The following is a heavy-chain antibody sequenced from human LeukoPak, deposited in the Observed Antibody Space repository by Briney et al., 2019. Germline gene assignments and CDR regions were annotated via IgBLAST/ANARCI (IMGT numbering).Heavy chain of an antibody. CDR3: AKRGVVIRVILVGFHKEAYYFDS. D-gene: IGHD3-22*01. Sequence: GGSLRLSCAVSGITLSNYGMSWVRQAPGKGLELVAGISGSGGSTNYADSVKGRFTISRDYPKNTLFLQMNSLRAEDTAVYFCAKRGVVIRVILVGFHKEAYYFDSWGQGALVTVSS. CDR1: GITLSNYG. CDR2: ISGSGGST. V-gene: IGHV3-23*01. J-gene: IGHJ4*02.